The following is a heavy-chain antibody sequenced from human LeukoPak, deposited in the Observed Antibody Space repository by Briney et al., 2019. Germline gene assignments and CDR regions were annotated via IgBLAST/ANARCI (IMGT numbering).Heavy chain of an antibody. J-gene: IGHJ4*02. V-gene: IGHV3-7*01. D-gene: IGHD3-3*01. Sequence: GGSLRLSCAASGFTFSSYWMSWVRQAPGKGLEWVANIKQDGSEKYYVDSVKGRFTISRDNAKNSLYLQMNSLRAEDTDVYYCARERVTIFGVVIFDYWGQGTLVTASP. CDR1: GFTFSSYW. CDR2: IKQDGSEK. CDR3: ARERVTIFGVVIFDY.